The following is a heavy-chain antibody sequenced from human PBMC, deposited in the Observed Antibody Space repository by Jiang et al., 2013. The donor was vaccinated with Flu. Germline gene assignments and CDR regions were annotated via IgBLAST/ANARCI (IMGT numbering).Heavy chain of an antibody. CDR2: VYYSGTT. V-gene: IGHV4-59*01. J-gene: IGHJ4*02. Sequence: GSGLVKPSETLSLTCTVSGGSISSYYWSWIRQPPGKGLEWIGYVYYSGTTNYNPSLKSRVAISVDTSKNQFSLKLNSVTAADTATFYCARIRSGSYTIDFWGQGISVTVSS. CDR3: ARIRSGSYTIDF. D-gene: IGHD1-26*01. CDR1: GGSISSYY.